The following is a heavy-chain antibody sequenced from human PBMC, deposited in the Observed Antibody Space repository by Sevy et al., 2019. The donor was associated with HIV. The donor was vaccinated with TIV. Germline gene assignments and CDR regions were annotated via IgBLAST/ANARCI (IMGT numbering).Heavy chain of an antibody. CDR2: ISRSGGST. CDR3: AKVDVVVPVADYGLDV. Sequence: GGSLRLSCAASGFTFSNYAMSWVRQAPGKGLEWVSSISRSGGSTYYAESVKGRFTISRDNSKNTLYLQMNSLRAEETAVYYCAKVDVVVPVADYGLDVWGQGTTVTVSS. CDR1: GFTFSNYA. D-gene: IGHD2-2*01. V-gene: IGHV3-23*01. J-gene: IGHJ6*02.